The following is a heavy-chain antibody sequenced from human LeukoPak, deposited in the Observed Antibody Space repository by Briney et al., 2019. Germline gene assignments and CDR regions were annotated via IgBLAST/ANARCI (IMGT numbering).Heavy chain of an antibody. CDR2: ISFSGANT. CDR3: ARDIQLST. CDR1: GFTFSDSA. D-gene: IGHD5-24*01. V-gene: IGHV3-23*01. Sequence: GGSLRLSCAASGFTFSDSAMTWVRQAPGEGLDWASLISFSGANTYYADSVKGRFTISRDNSKDTLFLQMNSLRAEDTAIYYCARDIQLSTWGLGTMVTVSS. J-gene: IGHJ3*01.